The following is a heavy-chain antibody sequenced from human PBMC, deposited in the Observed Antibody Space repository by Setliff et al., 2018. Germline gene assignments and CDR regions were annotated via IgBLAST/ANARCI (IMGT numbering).Heavy chain of an antibody. CDR1: GFIFNNAW. Sequence: TGGSLRLSCVASGFIFNNAWLTWVRQAPGKGLEWVGHIKSKTDGGTTDYAAPVKGRFTISRDNSKNTLYLQMNSLRAEDTALYYCAKGSVEGGSGSYMGDADYWGQGTLVTVSS. J-gene: IGHJ4*02. D-gene: IGHD3-10*01. CDR3: AKGSVEGGSGSYMGDADY. CDR2: IKSKTDGGTT. V-gene: IGHV3-15*01.